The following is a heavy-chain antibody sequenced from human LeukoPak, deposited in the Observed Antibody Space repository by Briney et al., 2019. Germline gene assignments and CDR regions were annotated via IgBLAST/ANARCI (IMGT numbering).Heavy chain of an antibody. Sequence: PGGSLRLSCAASGFTFPSYGIHWVRLAPGKGLEWVAFLPYDGSKIYYADSVKGRFTISRDKPKNMLYLQMNSLRAEDTAFYYCARLLTFHDFSFDPWGQGTLVTVSS. CDR2: LPYDGSKI. CDR1: GFTFPSYG. D-gene: IGHD3-3*01. CDR3: ARLLTFHDFSFDP. J-gene: IGHJ5*02. V-gene: IGHV3-30*02.